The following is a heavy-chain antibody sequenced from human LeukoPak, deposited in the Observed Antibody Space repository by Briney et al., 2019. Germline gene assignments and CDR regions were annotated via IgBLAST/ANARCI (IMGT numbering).Heavy chain of an antibody. CDR2: ISWNSGSI. Sequence: GRSLRLSCAASGFTFDDYAMHWVRQAPGKGLEWVSGISWNSGSIGYADSVKGRFTISRDNAKNSLYLQMNSLRAEDTALYYCAKGYCSSTSCPDDYWGQGTLVTVSS. J-gene: IGHJ4*02. V-gene: IGHV3-9*01. CDR3: AKGYCSSTSCPDDY. CDR1: GFTFDDYA. D-gene: IGHD2-2*01.